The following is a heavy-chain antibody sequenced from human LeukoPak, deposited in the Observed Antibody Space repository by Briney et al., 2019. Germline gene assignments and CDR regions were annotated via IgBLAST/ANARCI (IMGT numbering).Heavy chain of an antibody. CDR3: ARDLTGVDYYDSSGYVYYYYMDV. CDR1: GYTFTGYY. V-gene: IGHV1-2*02. J-gene: IGHJ6*03. Sequence: ASVKVSCKASGYTFTGYYMHWVRQAPGQGLEWMGWINPNSGGTNYAQKFQGRVTMTRDTSISTAYMELSRLRSDDTAVYYCARDLTGVDYYDSSGYVYYYYMDVWGEGTTVTVSS. CDR2: INPNSGGT. D-gene: IGHD3-22*01.